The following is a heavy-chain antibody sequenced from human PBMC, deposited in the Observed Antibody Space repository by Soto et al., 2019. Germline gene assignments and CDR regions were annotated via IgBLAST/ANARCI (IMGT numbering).Heavy chain of an antibody. CDR3: AKAGDSSGYYYLQYFDY. CDR2: ISTSGAST. D-gene: IGHD3-22*01. CDR1: GFTFSNYA. Sequence: EVQLLHSGGGLVQPGESLRLSCAASGFTFSNYAMTWVRQAPGKGLEWVSSISTSGASTFYADSVRGRFTISRDTSKNTLYLQLSSLRAEDTAVYYCAKAGDSSGYYYLQYFDYWGQGTLVTVSS. J-gene: IGHJ4*02. V-gene: IGHV3-23*01.